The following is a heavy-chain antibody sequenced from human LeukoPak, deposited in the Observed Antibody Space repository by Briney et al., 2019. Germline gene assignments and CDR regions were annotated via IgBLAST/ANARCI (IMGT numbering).Heavy chain of an antibody. CDR2: INQDGSEK. V-gene: IGHV3-7*01. J-gene: IGHJ3*02. CDR3: ARTDSSWYLGAFDI. D-gene: IGHD6-13*01. CDR1: GGSISSGGYY. Sequence: ETLSLTCTVSGGSISSGGYYWSWIRQHPGKGLEWVANINQDGSEKYYVDSVKGRFTVSRDNAKNSLYLQMNSLRPEDTSVYYCARTDSSWYLGAFDIWGQGTMVTVSS.